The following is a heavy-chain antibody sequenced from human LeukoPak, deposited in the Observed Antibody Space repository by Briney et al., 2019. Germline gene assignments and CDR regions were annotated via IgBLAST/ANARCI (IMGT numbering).Heavy chain of an antibody. CDR1: GYTFTSYG. J-gene: IGHJ4*02. CDR2: ISAYNGNT. V-gene: IGHV1-18*01. D-gene: IGHD3-10*01. CDR3: ARDLTRSDSSGSYNNPPDY. Sequence: GASVKVSCKASGYTFTSYGISWVRQAPGQGLEWMGWISAYNGNTNYAQKLQGRVTMTTDTSTSTAYMELRSLRSDDTAVYYCARDLTRSDSSGSYNNPPDYWGQGTLVTVSS.